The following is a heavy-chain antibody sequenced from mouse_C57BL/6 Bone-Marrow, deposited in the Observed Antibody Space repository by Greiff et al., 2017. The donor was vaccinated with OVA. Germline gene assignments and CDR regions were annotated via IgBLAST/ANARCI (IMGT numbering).Heavy chain of an antibody. CDR3: AISISPLFAY. CDR1: GYPFTSYW. CDR2: INPSNGGT. V-gene: IGHV1-53*01. J-gene: IGHJ3*01. Sequence: QVQLQQPGTELVKPGASVKLSCKASGYPFTSYWMHWVKQRPGQGLEWIGNINPSNGGTNYNEKFKSKATLTVDHSSSTASIQLSSLTSEDSAVYYCAISISPLFAYWGQGTLVTVSA.